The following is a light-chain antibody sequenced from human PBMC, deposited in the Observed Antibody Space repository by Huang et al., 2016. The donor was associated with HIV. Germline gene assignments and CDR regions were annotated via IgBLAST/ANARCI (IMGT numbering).Light chain of an antibody. CDR1: QDISNY. V-gene: IGKV1-27*01. CDR2: AAS. J-gene: IGKJ4*01. CDR3: QKYNSAPLT. Sequence: DIQMTQSPSSLSASVGARFTITCRASQDISNYVAWYHHKPGKIPKLLIYAASTLQSGVPSRFSGSGSGTDFTLSISSLQPEDVATYYCQKYNSAPLTFGGGTKVEIK.